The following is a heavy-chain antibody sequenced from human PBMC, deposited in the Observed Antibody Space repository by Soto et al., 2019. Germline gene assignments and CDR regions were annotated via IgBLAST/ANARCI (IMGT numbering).Heavy chain of an antibody. CDR1: GFTFSNYA. Sequence: EVQLLESGGGLVQPGGSLRLSCAVSGFTFSNYAMNWVRQAPGKGLEWVSVITGSGGSTFYADSVKGRFTISRDNSKRTLYLQMNAMRVDDTAVYYCAKEYYTRSSEWRYYYGMDVWGRGTTVTVS. J-gene: IGHJ6*02. D-gene: IGHD6-6*01. CDR2: ITGSGGST. V-gene: IGHV3-23*01. CDR3: AKEYYTRSSEWRYYYGMDV.